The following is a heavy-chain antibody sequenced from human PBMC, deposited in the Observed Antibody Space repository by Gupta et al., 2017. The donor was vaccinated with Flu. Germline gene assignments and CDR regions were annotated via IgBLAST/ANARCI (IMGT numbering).Heavy chain of an antibody. Sequence: ELQLVESAGRLSQPGGSLRLSCIGSGFAFRSLFIHWVRQAPGQGLEWVSRIRFDGTATRYADSVRGRFTIARDNARNTLYLKMDSLRAEDTAVYYCAREVVKNRMDPWGQGTLVTVSS. CDR1: GFAFRSLF. J-gene: IGHJ5*02. CDR3: AREVVKNRMDP. D-gene: IGHD1-14*01. CDR2: IRFDGTAT. V-gene: IGHV3-74*01.